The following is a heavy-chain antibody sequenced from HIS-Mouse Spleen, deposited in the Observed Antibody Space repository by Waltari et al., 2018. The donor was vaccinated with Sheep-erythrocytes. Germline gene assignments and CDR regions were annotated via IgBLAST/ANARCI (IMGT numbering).Heavy chain of an antibody. Sequence: EVQLVESGGGLVQPGRSMILSCAASGFTFDDYAMHWARQAPGKGLEWVSGISWNSGSIGYADSVKGRFTISRDNAKNSLYLQMNSLRAEDTALYYCAKDIGTGLSYGMDVWGQGTTVTVSS. V-gene: IGHV3-9*01. CDR3: AKDIGTGLSYGMDV. CDR1: GFTFDDYA. J-gene: IGHJ6*02. D-gene: IGHD1-1*01. CDR2: ISWNSGSI.